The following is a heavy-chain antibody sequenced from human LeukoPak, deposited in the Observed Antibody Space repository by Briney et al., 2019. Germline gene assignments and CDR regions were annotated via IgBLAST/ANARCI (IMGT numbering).Heavy chain of an antibody. CDR3: ARRHGRCSDGSCYYPDY. CDR1: GYTFTSYD. Sequence: ASVKVSCKASGYTFTSYDISWVRQATGQGLEWMGWMNANSGNTGYAQKFQGRVTMTRDSSITTAYMELSSLRSEDTAVYYCARRHGRCSDGSCYYPDYWGQGTLVTVSS. V-gene: IGHV1-8*01. J-gene: IGHJ4*02. D-gene: IGHD2-15*01. CDR2: MNANSGNT.